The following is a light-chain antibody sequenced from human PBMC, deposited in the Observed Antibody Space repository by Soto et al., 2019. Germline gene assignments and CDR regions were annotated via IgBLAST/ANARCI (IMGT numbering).Light chain of an antibody. Sequence: EIVLTQSPGTLSLSPGERATLSCRASQSVSSSYLAWYQQKPGQAPWLLTYGASSRATGIPDRFSGSGSGTDFTLTISRLEPEDFAVYYCQQYGSSPWTFGQGTKVEIK. J-gene: IGKJ1*01. CDR3: QQYGSSPWT. V-gene: IGKV3-20*01. CDR2: GAS. CDR1: QSVSSSY.